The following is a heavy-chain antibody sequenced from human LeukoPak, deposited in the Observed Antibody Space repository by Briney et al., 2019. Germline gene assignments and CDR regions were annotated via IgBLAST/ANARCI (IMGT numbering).Heavy chain of an antibody. CDR3: ARGAGDYYDSSGKP. CDR1: GGSISSSSYY. V-gene: IGHV4-39*07. D-gene: IGHD3-22*01. J-gene: IGHJ5*02. CDR2: INHSGST. Sequence: PSETLSLTCTVSGGSISSSSYYWSWIRQPPGKGLEWIGEINHSGSTNYNPSLKSRVTISVDTSKNQFSLKLSSVTAADTAVYYCARGAGDYYDSSGKPWGQGTLVTVSS.